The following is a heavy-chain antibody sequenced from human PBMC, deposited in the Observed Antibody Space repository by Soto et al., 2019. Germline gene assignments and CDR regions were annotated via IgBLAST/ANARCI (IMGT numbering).Heavy chain of an antibody. J-gene: IGHJ4*02. CDR1: GGSISSYY. CDR3: ARWYYDSSGYYFFDY. V-gene: IGHV4-59*01. Sequence: PSETLSLTCTVSGGSISSYYWSWIRQPPGKGLEWIGYIYYSGSTNYNPSLKSRVTISVDTSKNQFSLKLSSVTAADTAVYYCARWYYDSSGYYFFDYWGQGTLVTVSS. D-gene: IGHD3-22*01. CDR2: IYYSGST.